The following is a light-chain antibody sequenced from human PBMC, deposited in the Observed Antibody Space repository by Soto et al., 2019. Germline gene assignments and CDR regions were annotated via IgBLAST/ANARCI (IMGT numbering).Light chain of an antibody. J-gene: IGLJ2*01. V-gene: IGLV1-47*01. CDR3: AAWDDSLSGLV. Sequence: QSVLTQPPSASGTPGQTVTISCSGSSSNIGSNFVYWYQQLPGTAPKLLIYRNNQRPSGVPDRFSGSKSGTSASLAISGLRSEDEADYCCAAWDDSLSGLVFGGGTKVTVL. CDR1: SSNIGSNF. CDR2: RNN.